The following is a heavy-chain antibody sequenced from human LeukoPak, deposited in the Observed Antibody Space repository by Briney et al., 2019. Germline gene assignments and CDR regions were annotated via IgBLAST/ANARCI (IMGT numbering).Heavy chain of an antibody. CDR3: ARDCSSTSCWGHDAFDI. Sequence: SETLSLTCTVSGGSISSSSYYWGWIRQPPGKGLEWIGSIYYSGSTNYNPSLKSRVTISVDTSKNQFSLKLSSVTAADTAVYYCARDCSSTSCWGHDAFDIWGQGTMVTVSS. CDR2: IYYSGST. D-gene: IGHD2-2*01. CDR1: GGSISSSSYY. J-gene: IGHJ3*02. V-gene: IGHV4-39*07.